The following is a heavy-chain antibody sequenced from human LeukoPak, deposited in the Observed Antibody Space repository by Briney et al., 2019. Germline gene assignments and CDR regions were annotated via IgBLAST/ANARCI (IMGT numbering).Heavy chain of an antibody. D-gene: IGHD2-15*01. Sequence: HPGGSLRLSCAASGFTFSSYGMSWVRQAPGKGLEWVSSISGSGGSTSYADSVKGRFTISRDISTNTLYLQMNSLRAEDTAMYYCAKGCSDTCYRFDCWGQGTLVTVSS. CDR3: AKGCSDTCYRFDC. V-gene: IGHV3-23*01. CDR1: GFTFSSYG. J-gene: IGHJ4*02. CDR2: ISGSGGST.